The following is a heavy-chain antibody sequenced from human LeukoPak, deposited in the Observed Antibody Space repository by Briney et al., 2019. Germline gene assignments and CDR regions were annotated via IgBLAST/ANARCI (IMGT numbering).Heavy chain of an antibody. Sequence: PPETLSLTCVVYGGSFSGWSWIRQPPGKGLEWIGYINYSGSTNYNPSLKSRVTISVDTSKNQFSLNLSSVTAADMAVYYCAREVDYGDRIFDYWGQGALVTVSS. CDR2: INYSGST. CDR3: AREVDYGDRIFDY. J-gene: IGHJ4*02. V-gene: IGHV4-59*01. CDR1: GGSFSG. D-gene: IGHD4-17*01.